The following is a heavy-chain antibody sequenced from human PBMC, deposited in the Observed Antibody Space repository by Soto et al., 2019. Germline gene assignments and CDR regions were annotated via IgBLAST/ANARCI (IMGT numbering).Heavy chain of an antibody. V-gene: IGHV2-5*02. CDR3: AHIVVAGLGYYFDY. CDR1: GFSLSSTRMA. Sequence: QITLKESGPPLVKPTQTLTLTCTFSGFSLSSTRMAVGWIRQPPGKALEWLALIYWDDDKRYSPFLKSRLTITKDTSKNQVVLTMSHMDPVDTARDYCAHIVVAGLGYYFDYWGQGTLVTVSS. CDR2: IYWDDDK. J-gene: IGHJ4*02. D-gene: IGHD6-19*01.